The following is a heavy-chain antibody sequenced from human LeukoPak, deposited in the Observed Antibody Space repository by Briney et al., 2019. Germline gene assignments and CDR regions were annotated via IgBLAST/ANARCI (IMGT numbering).Heavy chain of an antibody. D-gene: IGHD3-22*01. V-gene: IGHV3-33*08. Sequence: GRSLRLSCAASGFIISNCGMHWVRQAPGKGLEWVAVIWYDGSTKFYADSVKGRFTISRDNTKNTLYLQMNSLRTEDTAVYYCARGEYYYESSGYPGNWGQGTLVTVSS. CDR1: GFIISNCG. CDR2: IWYDGSTK. J-gene: IGHJ4*02. CDR3: ARGEYYYESSGYPGN.